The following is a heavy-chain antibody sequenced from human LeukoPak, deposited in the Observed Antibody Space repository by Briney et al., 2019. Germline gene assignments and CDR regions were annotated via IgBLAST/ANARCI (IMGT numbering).Heavy chain of an antibody. CDR3: ARDGVLYGMDV. CDR2: ITSSSSYI. Sequence: GGSLRLSCAASEFTFSSYSMNWVRQAPGKGLEWVSSITSSSSYIYYADSVKGRFTISRDNARNSLFLQVNSLRAEDTAVYYCARDGVLYGMDVWGQGTTVTVSS. CDR1: EFTFSSYS. V-gene: IGHV3-21*01. D-gene: IGHD3-3*01. J-gene: IGHJ6*02.